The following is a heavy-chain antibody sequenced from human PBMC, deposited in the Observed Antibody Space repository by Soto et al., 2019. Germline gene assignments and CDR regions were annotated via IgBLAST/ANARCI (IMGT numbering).Heavy chain of an antibody. Sequence: EVQLVESGGGLVQPGGSLRLSCAASGFTVSSNYMSWVRQAPGKGLEWVSVIYSGGGTYYADSVKGRFTISRDNFKNTLYLQMNSLRAEDTAVYYCARVGYSSGWLRNWGQGTLVTVSS. J-gene: IGHJ4*02. V-gene: IGHV3-66*01. CDR1: GFTVSSNY. CDR3: ARVGYSSGWLRN. CDR2: IYSGGGT. D-gene: IGHD6-19*01.